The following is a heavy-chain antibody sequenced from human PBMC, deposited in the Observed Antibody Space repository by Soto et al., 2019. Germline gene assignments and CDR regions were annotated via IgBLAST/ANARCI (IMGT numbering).Heavy chain of an antibody. CDR1: GGSISSYY. J-gene: IGHJ6*02. CDR3: AGMYYYGSGGYLGAHYYYGMDV. D-gene: IGHD3-10*01. Sequence: QVQLQESGPGLVKPSETLSLTCTVSGGSISSYYWSWIRQPPGKGLEWIGYIYYSGSTNYNPSHKSSVTIPVVTAKNPFARKLSSVTADDTAVYYRAGMYYYGSGGYLGAHYYYGMDVWGQGTTVTVSS. CDR2: IYYSGST. V-gene: IGHV4-59*01.